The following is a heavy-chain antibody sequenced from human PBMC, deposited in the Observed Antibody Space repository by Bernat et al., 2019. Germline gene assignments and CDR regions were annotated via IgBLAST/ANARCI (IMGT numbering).Heavy chain of an antibody. CDR3: VRIGYSTSSLGIDY. Sequence: EVQLVESGGGLVQPGWSLRLSCAASGFTFSSYWMHWVRQAPGKGLVWVARINRDGSITTYADSVRGRFTTSRDNAKNTLFLQMTSLTAEDTAVYYCVRIGYSTSSLGIDYWGQGALVSVSS. J-gene: IGHJ4*02. D-gene: IGHD6-6*01. V-gene: IGHV3-74*01. CDR1: GFTFSSYW. CDR2: INRDGSIT.